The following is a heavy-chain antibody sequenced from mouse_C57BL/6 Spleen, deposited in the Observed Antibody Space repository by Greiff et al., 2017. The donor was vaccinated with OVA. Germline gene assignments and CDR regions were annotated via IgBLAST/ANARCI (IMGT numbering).Heavy chain of an antibody. CDR1: GYAFSSSW. CDR2: IYPGDGDT. V-gene: IGHV1-82*01. J-gene: IGHJ2*01. Sequence: QVQLKESGPELVKPGASVKISCKASGYAFSSSWMNWVKQRPGKGLEWIGRIYPGDGDTNYNGKFKGKATLTAGKSSSTAYMQLSSLTSEDSAVYFCARSGYYFDYWGQGTTLTVSS. D-gene: IGHD3-1*01. CDR3: ARSGYYFDY.